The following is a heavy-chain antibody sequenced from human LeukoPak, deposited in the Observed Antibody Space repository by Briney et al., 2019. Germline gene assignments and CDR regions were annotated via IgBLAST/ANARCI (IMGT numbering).Heavy chain of an antibody. CDR2: ITSSSTV. J-gene: IGHJ4*02. CDR1: GFTFSNYS. V-gene: IGHV3-48*04. Sequence: PGGSLRLSCAASGFTFSNYSMNWVRQAPGKGLEWVSYITSSSTVYYAGSVKGRFTISRDNAKNSLFLQMNSLRAEDTAVYYCARDYCSGPKCYFIDYGGQGALVTVSP. D-gene: IGHD2-15*01. CDR3: ARDYCSGPKCYFIDY.